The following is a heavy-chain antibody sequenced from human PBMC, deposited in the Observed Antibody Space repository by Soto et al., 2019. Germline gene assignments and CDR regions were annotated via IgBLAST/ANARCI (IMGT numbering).Heavy chain of an antibody. CDR1: GYTFTGYY. D-gene: IGHD3-10*01. J-gene: IGHJ3*02. Sequence: ASVKVSCKASGYTFTGYYMHWVRQAPGQGLEWMGWINPNSGGTSYAQKFQGRVTMTRDTSISTAYMELSRLRSDDTAVYYCARGVTGFGAFDIWGQGTMVTVSS. CDR2: INPNSGGT. CDR3: ARGVTGFGAFDI. V-gene: IGHV1-2*02.